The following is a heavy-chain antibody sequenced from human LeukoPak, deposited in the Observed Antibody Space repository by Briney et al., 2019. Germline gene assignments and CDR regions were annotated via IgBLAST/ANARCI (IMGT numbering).Heavy chain of an antibody. CDR3: ARAAMANFDG. V-gene: IGHV3-30*02. Sequence: GGSLRLSCAASGFPFSSYGMHWVRQAPGKGPEWVAFMRFDGSIEYYADSVTGRFTISRENSKNKLYLLMNSLRAEETAVYYCARAAMANFDGWGQGVLVTAS. CDR1: GFPFSSYG. CDR2: MRFDGSIE. D-gene: IGHD5-18*01. J-gene: IGHJ4*02.